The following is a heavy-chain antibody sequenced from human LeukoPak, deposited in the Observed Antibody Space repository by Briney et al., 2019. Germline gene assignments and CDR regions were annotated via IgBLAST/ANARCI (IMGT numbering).Heavy chain of an antibody. CDR1: GFSFSSYE. D-gene: IGHD3-16*01. J-gene: IGHJ4*02. CDR2: IRSSGSTT. V-gene: IGHV3-48*03. CDR3: VRVGNSLNYFDC. Sequence: GGSLRLSCAASGFSFSSYEMNWVRQAPGKGLEWVSYIRSSGSTTYYADSVKGRFTFSRDNAKDSLYLQMNSLRAEDTAVYYCVRVGNSLNYFDCWGQGTLVTVSS.